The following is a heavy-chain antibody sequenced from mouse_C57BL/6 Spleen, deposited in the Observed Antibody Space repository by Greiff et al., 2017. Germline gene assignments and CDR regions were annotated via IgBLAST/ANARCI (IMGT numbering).Heavy chain of an antibody. CDR1: GFSLTSYG. V-gene: IGHV2-6*01. CDR3: ASLASYGSSQAWFAY. Sequence: QVQLQQSGPGLVAPSQSLSITCTVSGFSLTSYGVDWVRQSPGKGLEWLGVIWGVGSTNYNSALKSRLSISKDNSKSQVFLKMNSLQTDDTAMYYCASLASYGSSQAWFAYWGQGTLVTVSA. J-gene: IGHJ3*01. D-gene: IGHD1-1*01. CDR2: IWGVGST.